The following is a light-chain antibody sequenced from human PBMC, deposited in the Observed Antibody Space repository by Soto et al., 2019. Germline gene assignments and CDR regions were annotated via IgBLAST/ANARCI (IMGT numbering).Light chain of an antibody. CDR3: QQYGSSAQT. J-gene: IGKJ1*01. Sequence: DIQTTQSPSSLSASVGDRVTITCRASQSISSYLNWYQQKPGKAPKLLIYAASSLQSGVPSRFSGSGSGTDSTLTISSLQPEDFAVYYFQQYGSSAQTFGQGTKV. CDR2: AAS. CDR1: QSISSY. V-gene: IGKV1-39*01.